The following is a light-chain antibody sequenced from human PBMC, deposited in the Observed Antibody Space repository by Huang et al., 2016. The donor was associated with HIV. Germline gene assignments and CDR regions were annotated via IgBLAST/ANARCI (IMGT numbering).Light chain of an antibody. V-gene: IGKV1-39*01. CDR3: QQTYTGVT. J-gene: IGKJ1*01. CDR2: AAS. Sequence: DIQMTQSPSSLSASVGDRVTITCRASQSINTYLNWFQQKPGKAPKVLISAASTLQSGVPSRFSGGGSGTHFTLTITSLQTEDFATYYCQQTYTGVTFGQGTKVEIK. CDR1: QSINTY.